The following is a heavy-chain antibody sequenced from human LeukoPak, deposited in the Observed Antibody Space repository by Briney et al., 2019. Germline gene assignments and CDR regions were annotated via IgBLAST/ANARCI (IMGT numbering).Heavy chain of an antibody. J-gene: IGHJ4*02. CDR1: GGSVSYYY. Sequence: SESLSLTCTVSGGSVSYYYWSWIRQPPGKGLEWIGYIYYIGSTNYNPSLKTRVTISVDTSKNQFSLKLSSVTAADTAVYYCARGISSGLTAPYFFDSWGQGTLVTVSS. CDR3: ARGISSGLTAPYFFDS. CDR2: IYYIGST. V-gene: IGHV4-59*08. D-gene: IGHD6-19*01.